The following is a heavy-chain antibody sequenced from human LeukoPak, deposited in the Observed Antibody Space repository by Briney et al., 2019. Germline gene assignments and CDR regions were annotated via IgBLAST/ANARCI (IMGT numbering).Heavy chain of an antibody. CDR1: GLSISRGFY. V-gene: IGHV4-38-2*02. Sequence: KPSETLSLTCSVSGLSISRGFYWGWIRQPPGKGLEWIGNIHYSGETYFNPSLKSRLTMSVDTSKNKFSLNLSSVTAADTAIYYCASDAPGLLGYWGQGTLVTVSS. D-gene: IGHD2-21*02. CDR3: ASDAPGLLGY. J-gene: IGHJ4*02. CDR2: IHYSGET.